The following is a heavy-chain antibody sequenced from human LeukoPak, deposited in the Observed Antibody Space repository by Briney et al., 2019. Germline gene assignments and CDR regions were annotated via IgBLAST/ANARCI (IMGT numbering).Heavy chain of an antibody. CDR1: GFTFSSYG. Sequence: GGSLRLSCAASGFTFSSYGMHWVRQAPGKGLEWVAVIWYDGSNKYYADSVKGRFTISRDNSKNTLYLQMNSLRAEDTAVYYCARDVKALRYYFGYWGQGTLVTVSS. V-gene: IGHV3-33*01. J-gene: IGHJ4*02. D-gene: IGHD2/OR15-2a*01. CDR2: IWYDGSNK. CDR3: ARDVKALRYYFGY.